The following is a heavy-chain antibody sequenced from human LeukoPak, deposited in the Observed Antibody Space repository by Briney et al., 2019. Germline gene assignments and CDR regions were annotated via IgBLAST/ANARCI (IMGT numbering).Heavy chain of an antibody. CDR2: ISYDGSNK. CDR3: ARAGGACSSPSCRSYNYYYMDV. CDR1: GFTFSSYA. D-gene: IGHD2-2*01. Sequence: GGSLRLSCAASGFTFSSYAMHWVRQAPGKGLDWVSVISYDGSNKYYADSVKGRFNISRDNSKNTLYLQMNSLRAEDTAVYYCARAGGACSSPSCRSYNYYYMDVWGKGTTVTVSS. V-gene: IGHV3-30*01. J-gene: IGHJ6*03.